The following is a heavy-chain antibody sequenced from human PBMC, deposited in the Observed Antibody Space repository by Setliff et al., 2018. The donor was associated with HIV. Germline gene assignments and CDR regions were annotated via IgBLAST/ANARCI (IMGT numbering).Heavy chain of an antibody. Sequence: SETLSLTCIVSGGSISSSSYYWGWIRQPPGKGLEWIGSIYYSGSTYYNPSLKSRVTISVDTSKNQFSLKLSSVTAADTAVYYCARAYYDFWSGYYSVWFDPWGQGTLVTVS. CDR2: IYYSGST. CDR1: GGSISSSSYY. CDR3: ARAYYDFWSGYYSVWFDP. D-gene: IGHD3-3*01. V-gene: IGHV4-39*01. J-gene: IGHJ5*02.